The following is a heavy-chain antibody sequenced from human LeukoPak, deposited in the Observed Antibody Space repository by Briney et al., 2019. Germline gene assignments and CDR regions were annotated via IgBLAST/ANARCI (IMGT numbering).Heavy chain of an antibody. CDR2: IIPIFGTA. D-gene: IGHD2-2*01. V-gene: IGHV1-69*13. J-gene: IGHJ5*02. CDR3: ARAAVPAATFDP. CDR1: GYTFTSYG. Sequence: GASVKVSCKASGYTFTSYGISWVRQAPGQGLEWMGGIIPIFGTANYAQKFQGRVTITADESTSTAYMELSSLRSEDTAVYYCARAAVPAATFDPWGQGTLVTVSS.